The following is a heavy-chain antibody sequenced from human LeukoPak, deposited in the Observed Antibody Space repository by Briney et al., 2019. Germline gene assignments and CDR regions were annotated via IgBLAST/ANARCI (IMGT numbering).Heavy chain of an antibody. CDR1: GFTFSSYW. D-gene: IGHD1-26*01. CDR2: INNNGITT. V-gene: IGHV3-74*01. Sequence: GGSLRLSCAASGFTFSSYWMHWVRQAPGKGLLWVSRINNNGITTTYADSVKGRFTISRDNAKNTLYLQMNSLRAEHTAVYYCARYSGSYSFDYWGQGTLVTVSS. CDR3: ARYSGSYSFDY. J-gene: IGHJ4*02.